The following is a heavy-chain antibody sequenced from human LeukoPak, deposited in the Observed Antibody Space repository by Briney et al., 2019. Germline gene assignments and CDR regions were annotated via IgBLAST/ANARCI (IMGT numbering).Heavy chain of an antibody. D-gene: IGHD5-12*01. V-gene: IGHV4-61*01. CDR3: ARAFGYSGYLGH. CDR1: GGSVGSGTYY. CDR2: IYYSGYT. J-gene: IGHJ4*02. Sequence: SETLSLTCTVSGGSVGSGTYYWSWIRQPPGKGLEWIGFIYYSGYTNYNPSLKSRVTISLDTSRSQFSLRLSSVTAADTAVYYCARAFGYSGYLGHWGQGTLVTVSS.